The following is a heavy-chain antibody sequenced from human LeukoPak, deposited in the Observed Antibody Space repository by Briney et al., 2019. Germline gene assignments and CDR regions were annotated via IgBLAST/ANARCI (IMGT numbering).Heavy chain of an antibody. Sequence: SETLSLTCTVSGGSISGYYWSWIRQPPGKGLEWIGYIYYSGSTNYNPSLKSRVTISVDTSKNQFSLKLSSVTAADTAVYYCARGLYSSSWFTHDDAFDIWGQGTMVTVSS. D-gene: IGHD6-13*01. CDR3: ARGLYSSSWFTHDDAFDI. CDR2: IYYSGST. CDR1: GGSISGYY. J-gene: IGHJ3*02. V-gene: IGHV4-59*01.